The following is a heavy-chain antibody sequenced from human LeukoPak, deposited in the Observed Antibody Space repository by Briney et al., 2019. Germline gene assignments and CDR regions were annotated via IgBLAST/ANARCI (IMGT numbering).Heavy chain of an antibody. CDR1: GYTFTGYY. CDR3: ARGYCSGGSCYWGFDP. CDR2: INPSGGST. V-gene: IGHV1-46*01. D-gene: IGHD2-15*01. J-gene: IGHJ5*02. Sequence: ASVKVSCKASGYTFTGYYMHWVRQAPGQGLEWMGIINPSGGSTSYAQKFQGRVTMTRDTSTSTVYMELSSLRSEDTAVYYCARGYCSGGSCYWGFDPWGQGTLVTVSS.